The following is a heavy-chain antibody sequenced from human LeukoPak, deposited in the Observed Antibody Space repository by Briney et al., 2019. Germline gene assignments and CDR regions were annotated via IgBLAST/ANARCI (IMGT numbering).Heavy chain of an antibody. D-gene: IGHD3-22*01. V-gene: IGHV3-74*01. CDR2: INSDGGST. Sequence: GGSLRLSCAASGFTFSSYWMHWVRQAPGKGLVWVSRINSDGGSTSYADSVKGRFTISRDNAKNSLYLQMNSLRAEDTAVYYCARVQFPDYYDSSGYYLSKSFDYWGQGTLVTVSS. CDR1: GFTFSSYW. CDR3: ARVQFPDYYDSSGYYLSKSFDY. J-gene: IGHJ4*02.